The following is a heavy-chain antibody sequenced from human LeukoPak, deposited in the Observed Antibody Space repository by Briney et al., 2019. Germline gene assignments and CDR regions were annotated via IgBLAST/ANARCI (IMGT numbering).Heavy chain of an antibody. CDR1: GGSLSIYY. CDR3: AGYRGYCYYLTWFDP. D-gene: IGHD3-22*01. J-gene: IGHJ5*02. V-gene: IGHV4-59*12. Sequence: PSQTVSLTCTVSGGSLSIYYRSWVRQPPGKGLEWIGCIYYSGSNNYNPSLKDRVPLPVNQSQKQFSLKPDSFTPTDPAVYYWAGYRGYCYYLTWFDPWGQGTLVTVSS. CDR2: IYYSGSN.